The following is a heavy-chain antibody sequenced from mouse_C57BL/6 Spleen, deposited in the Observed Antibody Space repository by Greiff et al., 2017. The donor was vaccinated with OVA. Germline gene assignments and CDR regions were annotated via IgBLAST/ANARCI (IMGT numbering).Heavy chain of an antibody. CDR2: ISSGSSTI. Sequence: EVKVEESGGGLVKPGGSLKLSCAASGFTFSDYGMHWVRQAPEKGLEWVAYISSGSSTIYYADTVKGRFTISRDNAKNTLFLQMTSLRSEDTAMYYCARIDDYDVGFAYWGQGTLVTVSA. CDR3: ARIDDYDVGFAY. D-gene: IGHD2-4*01. V-gene: IGHV5-17*01. J-gene: IGHJ3*01. CDR1: GFTFSDYG.